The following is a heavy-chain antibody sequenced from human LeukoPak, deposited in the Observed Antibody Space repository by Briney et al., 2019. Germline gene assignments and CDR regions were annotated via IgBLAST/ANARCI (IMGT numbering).Heavy chain of an antibody. CDR1: GGSISTSNYY. CDR2: IYHSGST. Sequence: SETLSLTCTVSGGSISTSNYYWGRLRPPPGKGLEWIGSIYHSGSTYYNPSLKSRVTISVDTSKNQFSLKLSSVTAADTAVYYCASSEWELRLDYWGQGTLVTVSS. D-gene: IGHD1-26*01. V-gene: IGHV4-39*07. CDR3: ASSEWELRLDY. J-gene: IGHJ4*02.